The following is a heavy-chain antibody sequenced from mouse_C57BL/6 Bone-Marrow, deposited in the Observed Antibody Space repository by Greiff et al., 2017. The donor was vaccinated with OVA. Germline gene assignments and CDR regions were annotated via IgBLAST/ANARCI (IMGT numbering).Heavy chain of an antibody. D-gene: IGHD2-4*01. J-gene: IGHJ1*03. Sequence: EVQRVESGGGLVKPGGSLKLSCAASGFTFSSYAMSWVRQTPAKRLEWVATISAGGSYTYYPDHVKGRFTISSDNAKNNLYLQMSPLKSEDTAMYYCARDEITTGYFDVWGTGTTVTVSS. V-gene: IGHV5-4*01. CDR3: ARDEITTGYFDV. CDR1: GFTFSSYA. CDR2: ISAGGSYT.